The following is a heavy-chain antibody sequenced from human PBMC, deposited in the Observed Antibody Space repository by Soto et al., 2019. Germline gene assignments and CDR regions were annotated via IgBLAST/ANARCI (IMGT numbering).Heavy chain of an antibody. D-gene: IGHD6-13*01. CDR2: ISAYNGST. CDR3: ARGIAAAGTFDY. Sequence: EASVKVSCKASGYTFTSYGISWVLQAPGQGLEWMGWISAYNGSTNYAQKLQGRVTMTTDTSTSTAYMELRSLRSDDTAVYYCARGIAAAGTFDYWGQGTLVTVSS. CDR1: GYTFTSYG. V-gene: IGHV1-18*01. J-gene: IGHJ4*02.